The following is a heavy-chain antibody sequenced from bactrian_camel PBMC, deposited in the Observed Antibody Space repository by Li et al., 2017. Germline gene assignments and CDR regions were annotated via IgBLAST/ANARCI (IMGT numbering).Heavy chain of an antibody. CDR1: GATDSTYG. D-gene: IGHD2*01. V-gene: IGHV3S9*01. Sequence: HVQLVESGGGSVQPGGSLTLSCAASGATDSTYGMGWFRQVPGKGREGVAHIDCDGSATYADSVKGRFTISKDSATNILYLQMNNLRPEDTAMYYCAADGGVVALAGYCSIDEDSDYSYWGQGTQVTVS. CDR2: IDCDGSA. J-gene: IGHJ4*01. CDR3: AADGGVVALAGYCSIDEDSDYSY.